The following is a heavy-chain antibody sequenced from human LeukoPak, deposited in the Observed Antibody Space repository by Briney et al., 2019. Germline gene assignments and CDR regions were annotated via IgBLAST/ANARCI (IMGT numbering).Heavy chain of an antibody. J-gene: IGHJ4*02. V-gene: IGHV3-30-3*01. CDR2: ISYDGSNK. D-gene: IGHD6-13*01. CDR1: GFTFSSYA. Sequence: PGRSLRLSCAASGFTFSSYAMHWVRQAPGKGLEWVAVISYDGSNKYYADSVKGRFTISRDNSKNTLYLQMNSLRAEDTAVYYCARDCGGQQLEYYFDYWGQGTLVTVSS. CDR3: ARDCGGQQLEYYFDY.